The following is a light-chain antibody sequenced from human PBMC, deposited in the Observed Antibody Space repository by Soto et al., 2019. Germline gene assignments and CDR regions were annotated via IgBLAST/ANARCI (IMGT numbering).Light chain of an antibody. CDR2: GAS. Sequence: EIVMTQSPATLSVSPGERATLSCRASQSVNNNLAWYQQKPGQAPRLLIYGASTRATGIPARFSGRGSGTEFSLTISSLQSEDFAVYYCQHYKNWPPITFGQGTRLEIK. J-gene: IGKJ5*01. CDR3: QHYKNWPPIT. V-gene: IGKV3-15*01. CDR1: QSVNNN.